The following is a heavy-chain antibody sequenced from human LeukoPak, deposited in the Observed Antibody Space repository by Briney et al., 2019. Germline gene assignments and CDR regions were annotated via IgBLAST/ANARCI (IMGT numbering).Heavy chain of an antibody. V-gene: IGHV4-34*01. D-gene: IGHD5-18*01. CDR1: GGSFSGYY. Sequence: SETLSLTCAVYGGSFSGYYWSWIRQPPGKGLEWIGEINHSGSTNYNPSLKSRVTISVDTSKNQFSLKLSSVTAADTAVYYCARERYSDTAMVYYYYYYMDVWGKGTTVTVSS. CDR2: INHSGST. J-gene: IGHJ6*03. CDR3: ARERYSDTAMVYYYYYYMDV.